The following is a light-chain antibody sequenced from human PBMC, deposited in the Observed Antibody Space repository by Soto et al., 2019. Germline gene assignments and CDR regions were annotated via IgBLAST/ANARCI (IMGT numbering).Light chain of an antibody. CDR3: QQYGSSGLT. CDR2: GAS. J-gene: IGKJ1*01. V-gene: IGKV3-20*01. Sequence: EIVLTQSPGTLSLSQGERATLSCRASQSVSSSYLAWYQQKTGQAPRLLIYGASSRATGIPDRFSGSGSVTDFTLTISRLEPEDFAVYYCQQYGSSGLTFGQGTKVEIK. CDR1: QSVSSSY.